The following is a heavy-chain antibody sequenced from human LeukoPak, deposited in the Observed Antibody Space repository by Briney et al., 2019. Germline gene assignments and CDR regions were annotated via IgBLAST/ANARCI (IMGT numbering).Heavy chain of an antibody. Sequence: GGSLRLSCAASGFTVSGNYMSWVRQAPGKGLEWVPVIYSGGSTDYADSVKGRFTISRDNSKNTLHLQVNSLRAEDTAVYYCARFGSYYYGSGSHSYAFDIWGQGTMVTVSS. D-gene: IGHD3-10*01. CDR3: ARFGSYYYGSGSHSYAFDI. V-gene: IGHV3-66*01. J-gene: IGHJ3*02. CDR1: GFTVSGNY. CDR2: IYSGGST.